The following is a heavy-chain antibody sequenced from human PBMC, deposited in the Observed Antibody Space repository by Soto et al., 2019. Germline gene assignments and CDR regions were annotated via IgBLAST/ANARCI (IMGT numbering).Heavy chain of an antibody. CDR2: ISGSGGST. CDR1: GFTFSSYA. V-gene: IGHV3-23*01. CDR3: AARWLQFNYHYYGMDV. D-gene: IGHD5-12*01. Sequence: GGSLRLSCAASGFTFSSYAMSWVRQAPGKGLEWVSAISGSGGSTYYADSVKGRFTISRDNSKNTLYLQMNSLRAEDTAVYYCAARWLQFNYHYYGMDVWGQGTTVTVSS. J-gene: IGHJ6*02.